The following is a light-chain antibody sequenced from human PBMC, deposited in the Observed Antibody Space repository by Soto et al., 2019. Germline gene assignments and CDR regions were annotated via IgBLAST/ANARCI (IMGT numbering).Light chain of an antibody. J-gene: IGKJ2*01. CDR3: QQYNNWPPEGYT. CDR2: GAS. V-gene: IGKV3-15*01. Sequence: EIVMTQSPASLSVSPGERATLSCRASQSVSSNLAWYQQKPGQAPRLLIYGASTRATGIPVRFSGSGSGTEFTLTISSLQYEDFAIYYCQQYNNWPPEGYTFGQGTSLEIK. CDR1: QSVSSN.